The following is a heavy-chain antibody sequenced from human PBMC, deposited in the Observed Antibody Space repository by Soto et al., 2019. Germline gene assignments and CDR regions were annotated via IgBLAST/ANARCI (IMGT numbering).Heavy chain of an antibody. CDR2: IIPVFGTT. CDR1: GGLFSSFA. D-gene: IGHD3-16*01. J-gene: IGHJ4*02. Sequence: QEQLVQSGHEVKKPGSSVKVSCRDSGGLFSSFAISWVRQAPGQGLEWLGGIIPVFGTTNYAEKFQDRVTITADESTNTAYMELSSLTSGDTAIYYCARGGGPYVWFNEFWGQGTLVTVSS. CDR3: ARGGGPYVWFNEF. V-gene: IGHV1-69*01.